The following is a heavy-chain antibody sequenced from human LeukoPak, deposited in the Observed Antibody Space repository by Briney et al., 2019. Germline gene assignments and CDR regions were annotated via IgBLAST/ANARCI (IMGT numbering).Heavy chain of an antibody. Sequence: SETLSLTCTVSGYSISSGYYWGWIRQPPGKGLEWIGSIYHSGSTYYNPSLKSRVTISVDTSKNQFSLKLTSVTAADTAVYYCARFNSGSYQHYFDYWGQGTLVTVSS. CDR1: GYSISSGYY. CDR3: ARFNSGSYQHYFDY. CDR2: IYHSGST. V-gene: IGHV4-38-2*02. J-gene: IGHJ4*02. D-gene: IGHD1-26*01.